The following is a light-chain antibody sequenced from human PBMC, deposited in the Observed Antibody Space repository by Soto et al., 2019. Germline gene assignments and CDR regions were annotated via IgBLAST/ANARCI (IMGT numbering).Light chain of an antibody. J-gene: IGLJ2*01. V-gene: IGLV2-14*01. CDR2: EVS. CDR1: SSDVGAYNY. Sequence: QSALTQPASVSGSPGQSITISCTGTSSDVGAYNYVSWYQQHPGKAPKLIIYEVSDRPSGVSNRFSGSKSGNTASLTISGLQAEDEADYYCSSYTISSTLFGGGTKLTVL. CDR3: SSYTISSTL.